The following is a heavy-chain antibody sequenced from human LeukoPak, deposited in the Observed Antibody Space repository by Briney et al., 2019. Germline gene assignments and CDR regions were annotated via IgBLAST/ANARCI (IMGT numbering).Heavy chain of an antibody. Sequence: PGGSLRLSCAASGFIFSSYSMNWVRQAPGKGLEWLSFISSGSVTIYYTDSVKGRFTISRDNAKNSLYLQMNSLRAEDTAVYYCARCFGYSNGWHYNYYYMDVWGRGTTVTVSS. V-gene: IGHV3-48*01. D-gene: IGHD6-19*01. CDR1: GFIFSSYS. CDR2: ISSGSVTI. J-gene: IGHJ6*03. CDR3: ARCFGYSNGWHYNYYYMDV.